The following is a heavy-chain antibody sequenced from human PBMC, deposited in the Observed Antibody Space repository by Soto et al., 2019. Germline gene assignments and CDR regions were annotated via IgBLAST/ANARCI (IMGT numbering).Heavy chain of an antibody. CDR1: GYAFTGDY. CDR3: ARGRATEYFFDY. V-gene: IGHV1-2*02. J-gene: IGHJ4*02. D-gene: IGHD5-12*01. Sequence: SSVKVSCKGSGYAFTGDYMHWVRQAPGQGLEWMGWTNPNTGGTNYAQKFQGRVTMTRDTSISTAYMELSSLRSDDSAVYYCARGRATEYFFDYWGQGTLVTVSS. CDR2: TNPNTGGT.